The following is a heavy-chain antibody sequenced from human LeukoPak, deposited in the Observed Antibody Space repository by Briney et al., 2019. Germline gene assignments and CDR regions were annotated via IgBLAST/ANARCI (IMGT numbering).Heavy chain of an antibody. J-gene: IGHJ6*04. V-gene: IGHV3-33*01. CDR2: VWYVGSNT. CDR1: AFTFSSYG. D-gene: IGHD3/OR15-3a*01. CDR3: ARVLWTGGWGGDFCYHGMDV. Sequence: GRSLRLSCAASAFTFSSYGMQWVRQAPGEGLECVAVVWYVGSNTYYAESVEDRFTISRHNYKKPLYLQMNRQKAEDRAVYYCARVLWTGGWGGDFCYHGMDVWGKETTVTVSS.